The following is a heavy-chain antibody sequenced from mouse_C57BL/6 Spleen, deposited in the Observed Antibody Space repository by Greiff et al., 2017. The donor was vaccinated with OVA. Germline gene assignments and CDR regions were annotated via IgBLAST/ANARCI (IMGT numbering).Heavy chain of an antibody. Sequence: VQLQQSGAELVRPGASVTLSCKASGYTFTDYEMHWVKQTPVHGLEWIGAIDPETGGTAYNQKFKGKDILTADKSSSTAYMELRSLTSEDSAVYYCTIYYDFFFDYWGQGTTLTVSS. CDR3: TIYYDFFFDY. J-gene: IGHJ2*01. V-gene: IGHV1-15*01. D-gene: IGHD2-4*01. CDR2: IDPETGGT. CDR1: GYTFTDYE.